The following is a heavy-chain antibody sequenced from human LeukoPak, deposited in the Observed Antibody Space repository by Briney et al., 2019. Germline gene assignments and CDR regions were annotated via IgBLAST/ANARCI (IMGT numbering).Heavy chain of an antibody. V-gene: IGHV3-21*04. Sequence: GGSLRLSCAASGFTFSSYSMNWVRQAPGKGPEWVSSISSSSSYIYYADSVKGRFTISRDNAKNSLYLQMNSLRAEDTAVYYCASDQLWLNDAFDIWGQGTMVTVSS. J-gene: IGHJ3*02. CDR2: ISSSSSYI. CDR3: ASDQLWLNDAFDI. CDR1: GFTFSSYS. D-gene: IGHD3-10*01.